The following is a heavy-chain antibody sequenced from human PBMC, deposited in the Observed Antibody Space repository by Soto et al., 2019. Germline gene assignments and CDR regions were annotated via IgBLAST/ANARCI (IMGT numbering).Heavy chain of an antibody. CDR1: GFTFSSYA. Sequence: GGSLRLSCAASGFTFSSYAMSWVRQAPGKGLEWVSAISGSGGSTYYADSVKGRFTISRDNSKNTLYLQMNSLRAEDTPVYYCAKVQGFLEWLLTANNWFDPWGQGTLVTVSS. V-gene: IGHV3-23*01. CDR2: ISGSGGST. CDR3: AKVQGFLEWLLTANNWFDP. J-gene: IGHJ5*02. D-gene: IGHD3-3*01.